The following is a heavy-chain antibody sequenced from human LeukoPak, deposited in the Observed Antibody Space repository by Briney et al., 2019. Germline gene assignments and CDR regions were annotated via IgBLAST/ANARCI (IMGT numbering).Heavy chain of an antibody. V-gene: IGHV3-74*01. CDR3: ARDHPGSNPLDY. J-gene: IGHJ4*02. Sequence: GGSLRLSCVASGFTFNQYWMHWVRQAPGAGLEWVSRLRTDGGRTNYADSVKGRFTISRDNARNTVSLQMNSLRVEDTAVYYCARDHPGSNPLDYWGQGTLVTVSS. CDR2: LRTDGGRT. CDR1: GFTFNQYW. D-gene: IGHD1-26*01.